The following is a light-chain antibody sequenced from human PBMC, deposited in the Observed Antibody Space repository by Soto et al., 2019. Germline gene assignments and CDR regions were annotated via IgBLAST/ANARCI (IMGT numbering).Light chain of an antibody. CDR1: QNVIHDSNSKNF. Sequence: DIVLTQSPDSLAVSLGERATINCKSSQNVIHDSNSKNFLAWYQQKPGQPPKLLMYWVSTRESGVPDRFSGSGSGTDFTLTISSLQAEDVAVYYCQQYHTPPLTFGGGTKVEIK. V-gene: IGKV4-1*01. J-gene: IGKJ4*01. CDR2: WVS. CDR3: QQYHTPPLT.